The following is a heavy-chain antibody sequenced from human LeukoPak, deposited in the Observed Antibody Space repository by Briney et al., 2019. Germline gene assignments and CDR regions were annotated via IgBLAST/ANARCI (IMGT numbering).Heavy chain of an antibody. J-gene: IGHJ3*02. CDR3: ASGRMVGASDAFDI. D-gene: IGHD1-26*01. Sequence: SETLSLTCTVSGGSISSYYWSWIRQPAGKGLEWIGRIYTSGSTNYNPSLKSRVTMSVDTSKNQFSLKLSSVTAADTAVYYCASGRMVGASDAFDIWGQGTMVTVSS. V-gene: IGHV4-4*07. CDR2: IYTSGST. CDR1: GGSISSYY.